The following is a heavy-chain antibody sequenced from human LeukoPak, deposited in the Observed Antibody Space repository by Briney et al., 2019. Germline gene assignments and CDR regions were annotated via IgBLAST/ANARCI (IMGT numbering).Heavy chain of an antibody. CDR3: ATDFCGVYDIFHY. Sequence: ASVKVSCKVSGYTLTELSMHWVRQAPGKGLEWMGGFDPEDGETIYAQKFRGRVTMTEDTSTDTAYMELSSLRSEDTAVYYCATDFCGVYDIFHYWGQGTLVTVSS. V-gene: IGHV1-24*01. CDR2: FDPEDGET. CDR1: GYTLTELS. D-gene: IGHD3-9*01. J-gene: IGHJ4*02.